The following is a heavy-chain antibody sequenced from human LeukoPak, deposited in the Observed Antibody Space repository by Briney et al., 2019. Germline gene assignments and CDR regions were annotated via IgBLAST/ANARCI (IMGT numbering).Heavy chain of an antibody. J-gene: IGHJ4*02. Sequence: KESGPTLVKPTQTLTLTCTFSGFSLSTSGVGVGWIRQPPGQALEWLALIYWDDDKRYSPSLKSWLTITKDTSKNLVVLTMTNMDPVDTATYYCAHGTTSSPVDYWGQGTLVTVSS. CDR2: IYWDDDK. CDR1: GFSLSTSGVG. CDR3: AHGTTSSPVDY. V-gene: IGHV2-5*02. D-gene: IGHD1-1*01.